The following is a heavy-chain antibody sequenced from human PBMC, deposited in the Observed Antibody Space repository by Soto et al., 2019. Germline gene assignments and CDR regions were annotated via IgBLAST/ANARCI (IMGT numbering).Heavy chain of an antibody. CDR2: ISYDGSNK. D-gene: IGHD1-26*01. CDR1: GFTFSSYA. CDR3: ASGMAFDY. V-gene: IGHV3-30-3*01. J-gene: IGHJ4*02. Sequence: QVQLVESGGGVVQPGRSLRLSCAASGFTFSSYAMHWVRQAPGKGLEWVAVISYDGSNKYYADSVKGRFTISRDNSKNTLYVQMTSLRAEETAVYYCASGMAFDYWGQGTMVTVSS.